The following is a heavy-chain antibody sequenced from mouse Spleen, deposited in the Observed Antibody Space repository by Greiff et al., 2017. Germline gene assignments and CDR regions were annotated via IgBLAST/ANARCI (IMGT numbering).Heavy chain of an antibody. CDR3: ARGGYGSSPWFAY. D-gene: IGHD1-1*01. CDR2: ISDGGSYT. Sequence: EVQLVESGGGLVKPGGSLKLSCAASGFTFSSYAMSWVRQTPEKRLEWVATISDGGSYTYYPDNVKGRFTISRDNAKNNLYLQMSHLKSEDTAMYYCARGGYGSSPWFAYWGQGTLVTVSA. V-gene: IGHV5-4*01. CDR1: GFTFSSYA. J-gene: IGHJ3*01.